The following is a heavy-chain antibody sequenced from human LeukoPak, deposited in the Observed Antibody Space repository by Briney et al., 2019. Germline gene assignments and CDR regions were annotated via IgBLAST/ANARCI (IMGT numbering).Heavy chain of an antibody. CDR3: ARGPAGYN. D-gene: IGHD1-1*01. J-gene: IGHJ4*02. CDR1: GFTVSSNH. Sequence: GGSLRLSCAASGFTVSSNHMSWVRQAPGKGLEWVSVIYSGGSTDYADSVKGRFTISRDNLENTLYLQMNSLRAEDTAVYYCARGPAGYNWGQGTLVTFSS. V-gene: IGHV3-53*01. CDR2: IYSGGST.